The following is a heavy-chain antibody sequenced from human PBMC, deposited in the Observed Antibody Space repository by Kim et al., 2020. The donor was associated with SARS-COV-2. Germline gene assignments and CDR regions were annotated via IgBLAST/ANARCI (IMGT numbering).Heavy chain of an antibody. CDR3: ARGDYGGSHY. J-gene: IGHJ4*02. CDR1: GGSISSYY. CDR2: IYYSGST. Sequence: SETLSLTCTVSGGSISSYYWSWIRQPPGKGLEWIGYIYYSGSTNYNPSLKSRVTISVDTSKNQFSLKLSSVTAADTAVYYCARGDYGGSHYWGQGTLVTVSS. D-gene: IGHD4-17*01. V-gene: IGHV4-59*01.